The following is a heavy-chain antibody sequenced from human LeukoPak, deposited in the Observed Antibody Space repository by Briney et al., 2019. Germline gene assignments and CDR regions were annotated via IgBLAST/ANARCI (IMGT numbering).Heavy chain of an antibody. D-gene: IGHD6-19*01. CDR2: ISSSGSTI. CDR1: GFTFSDYY. CDR3: ARDLQTPERSLIAVAGTHAFDI. J-gene: IGHJ3*02. V-gene: IGHV3-11*01. Sequence: GGSLRLSCAASGFTFSDYYMSWIRQAPGKGLEWVSYISSSGSTIYYADSVKGRFTISRDNAKNSLYLQMNSLRAEDTAVYYCARDLQTPERSLIAVAGTHAFDIWGQGTMVTVSS.